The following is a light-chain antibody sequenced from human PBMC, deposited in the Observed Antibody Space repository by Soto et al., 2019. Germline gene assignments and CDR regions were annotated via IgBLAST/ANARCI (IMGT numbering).Light chain of an antibody. CDR1: QTVSSW. J-gene: IGKJ1*01. Sequence: DIQMTQSPSTLSASVGDRVTITCRASQTVSSWLAWYQQKPGKAPKLLIYDVSSLESGVPSRFSGSGSGTEFTLTISSLQPDDFATYYCQQYYSYSPTFGQGTKVDIK. V-gene: IGKV1-5*01. CDR3: QQYYSYSPT. CDR2: DVS.